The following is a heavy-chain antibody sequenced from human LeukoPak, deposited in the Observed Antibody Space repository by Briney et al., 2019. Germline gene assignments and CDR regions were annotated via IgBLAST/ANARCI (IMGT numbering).Heavy chain of an antibody. CDR2: ITASGGST. CDR3: AKGLGFWSGYYTPFDY. D-gene: IGHD3-3*01. V-gene: IGHV3-23*01. CDR1: GFTFSSYA. Sequence: GGSLRLSCAASGFTFSSYAMSWVRQTPGKGLEWVSVITASGGSTYHADSVKGRFTISRDNSINTLNLQMNNLRAEDTAIYYCAKGLGFWSGYYTPFDYWGQGSSVTVSS. J-gene: IGHJ4*02.